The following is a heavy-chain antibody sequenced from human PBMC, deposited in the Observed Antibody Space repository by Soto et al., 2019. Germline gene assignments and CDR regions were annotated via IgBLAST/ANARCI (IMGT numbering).Heavy chain of an antibody. CDR1: GGSISSSSYY. J-gene: IGHJ5*02. V-gene: IGHV4-39*01. CDR3: ASPKIAFYNWFDP. CDR2: IYYSGST. Sequence: QLQLPESGPGLVKPSETLSLTCTVSGGSISSSSYYWGWIRQPPGKGLEWIGSIYYSGSTYYNPSLTSRVTISVDTSRNQFSLKLSSVTAADTAVYYGASPKIAFYNWFDPWCQGTLVTVSS. D-gene: IGHD3-3*02.